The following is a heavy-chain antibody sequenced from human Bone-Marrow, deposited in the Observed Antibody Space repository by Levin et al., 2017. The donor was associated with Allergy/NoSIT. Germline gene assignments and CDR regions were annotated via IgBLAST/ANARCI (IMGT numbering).Heavy chain of an antibody. CDR2: IDPSGGAT. J-gene: IGHJ5*02. CDR1: GYVFATHY. D-gene: IGHD4-23*01. V-gene: IGHV1-46*03. Sequence: ASVPVSFPPSGYVFATHYMHWVRQAPRQGLEWMGLIDPSGGATTYAQNFQGRVTVTRDASTATVYLELTNLTSEDTGIYYCTRDNRMPVGGTGWFDPWGQGTLVTVFS. CDR3: TRDNRMPVGGTGWFDP.